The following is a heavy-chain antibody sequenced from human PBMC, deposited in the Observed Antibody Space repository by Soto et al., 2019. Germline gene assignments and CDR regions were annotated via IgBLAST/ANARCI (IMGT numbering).Heavy chain of an antibody. D-gene: IGHD3-22*01. V-gene: IGHV1-69*13. CDR2: IIPIFGTA. CDR3: ARDRKSFDSSGYYYVPYYYYYGMDV. J-gene: IGHJ6*02. CDR1: GGTFSSYA. Sequence: SVKVSCKASGGTFSSYAISWVRQAPGQGLEWMGGIIPIFGTANYAQKFQGRVTITADESTSTAYMELSSLRSEDTAVYYCARDRKSFDSSGYYYVPYYYYYGMDVWGQGTTVTVSS.